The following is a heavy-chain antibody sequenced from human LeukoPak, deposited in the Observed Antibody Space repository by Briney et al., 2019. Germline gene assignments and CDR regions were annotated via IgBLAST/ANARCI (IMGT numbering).Heavy chain of an antibody. J-gene: IGHJ5*02. CDR1: GFTFSSYA. CDR3: AKDGFRGDCIGGSCYPFDP. D-gene: IGHD2-15*01. Sequence: GGSLRLSCAASGFTFSSYAMSWVRQAPGKGLKWVSTISDSGGNTYYADSVKGRFTISRDNSKNTLYLQMNSLRAEGTALYYCAKDGFRGDCIGGSCYPFDPWGQGTLVTVSS. CDR2: ISDSGGNT. V-gene: IGHV3-23*01.